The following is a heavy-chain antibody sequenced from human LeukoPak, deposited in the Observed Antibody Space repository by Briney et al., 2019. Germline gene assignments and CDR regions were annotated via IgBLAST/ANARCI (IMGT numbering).Heavy chain of an antibody. V-gene: IGHV4-30-2*01. D-gene: IGHD5-18*01. CDR1: GGSISSGGYS. Sequence: SQTLSLTCAVSGGSISSGGYSWSWIRQPPGKGLEWIGYIYHSGSTYYNPSLKSRVTISVDRSKNQFSLKLSSVTAADTAVYYCARATHSYGYDYYYYMDVWGKGTTVTVSS. CDR2: IYHSGST. J-gene: IGHJ6*03. CDR3: ARATHSYGYDYYYYMDV.